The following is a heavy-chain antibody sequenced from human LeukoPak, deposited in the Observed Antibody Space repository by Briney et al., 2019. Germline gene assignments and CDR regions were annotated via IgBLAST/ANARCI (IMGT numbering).Heavy chain of an antibody. Sequence: PGGSLRLSCAASGFTFSSYSMNWVRQAPGEGLEWASYISSSSSTIYYADSVKGRFTISRDNAKNSLYLQMNALRDEDTAIYYCARDHDWAFDLWGQGTLVTVSS. CDR1: GFTFSSYS. V-gene: IGHV3-48*02. J-gene: IGHJ4*02. D-gene: IGHD3-9*01. CDR2: ISSSSSTI. CDR3: ARDHDWAFDL.